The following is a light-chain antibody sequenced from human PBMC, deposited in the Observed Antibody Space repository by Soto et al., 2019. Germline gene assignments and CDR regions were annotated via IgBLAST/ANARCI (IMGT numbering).Light chain of an antibody. V-gene: IGKV1-39*01. J-gene: IGKJ5*01. CDR1: RTINTY. Sequence: DVRMTQSPSSLSASVGDTITITCRASRTINTYLNWFQQKPGEPPRLLIYGASTLHDGVPSRFSGSGSGADFTLTISCLQSEDFATYYCQQYYSYLITFGQGTRLEIK. CDR2: GAS. CDR3: QQYYSYLIT.